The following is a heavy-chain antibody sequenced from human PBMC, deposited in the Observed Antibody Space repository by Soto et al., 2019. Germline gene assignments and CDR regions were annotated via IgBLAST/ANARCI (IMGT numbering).Heavy chain of an antibody. CDR1: GGSVSSGSYY. J-gene: IGHJ4*02. D-gene: IGHD4-17*01. V-gene: IGHV4-61*01. CDR3: ARVRGYGDYYFDY. Sequence: SETLSLTCTVSGGSVSSGSYYWSWIRQPPGKGLEWIGYIYYSGSTNSNPSLKSRVTISVDTSKNQFSLKLSSVTAADTAVYYCARVRGYGDYYFDYWGQGTLVTVSS. CDR2: IYYSGST.